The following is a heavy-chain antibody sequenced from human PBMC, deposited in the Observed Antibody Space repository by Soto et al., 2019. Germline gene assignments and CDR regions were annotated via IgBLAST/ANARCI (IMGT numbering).Heavy chain of an antibody. CDR1: GFSLTTSGVG. CDR2: INWDDDK. Sequence: QITLNESGPTVVRPTETLTLTCRFSGFSLTTSGVGVGWIRRSPGKAPEWLALINWDDDKHYSASLKTRLTITKDTSKNQVVLTVSDLDPTDTATYFCAHIVLRTVFGLVTTTAIYFDFWGQGTPVAVSS. D-gene: IGHD3-3*01. J-gene: IGHJ4*02. CDR3: AHIVLRTVFGLVTTTAIYFDF. V-gene: IGHV2-5*02.